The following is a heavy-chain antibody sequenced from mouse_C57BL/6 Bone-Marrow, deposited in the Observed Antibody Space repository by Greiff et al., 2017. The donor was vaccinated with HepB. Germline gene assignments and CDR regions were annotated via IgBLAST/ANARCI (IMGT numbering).Heavy chain of an antibody. D-gene: IGHD2-5*01. J-gene: IGHJ2*01. CDR3: ARDYYSNYDY. CDR2: IYPRSGNT. Sequence: VQRVESGAELARPGASVKLSCKASGYTFTSYGISWVKQRTGQGLEWIGEIYPRSGNTYYNEKFKGKATLTADKSSSTAYMELRSLTSEDSAVYFCARDYYSNYDYWGQGTTLTVSS. V-gene: IGHV1-81*01. CDR1: GYTFTSYG.